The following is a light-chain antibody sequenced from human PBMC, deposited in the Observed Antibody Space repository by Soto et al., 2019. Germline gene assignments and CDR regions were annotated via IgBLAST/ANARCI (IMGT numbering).Light chain of an antibody. Sequence: EIVMTQSPPTLYVSPGERATLSCRASQSVSSNLAWYQQKPGQAPRLLIYGASNRATGIPDRFSGSGSGTDFTLTISRLQSEDFAVYYCQKYNNWPPWTFGQGTKVDIK. CDR3: QKYNNWPPWT. CDR1: QSVSSN. V-gene: IGKV3-15*01. CDR2: GAS. J-gene: IGKJ1*01.